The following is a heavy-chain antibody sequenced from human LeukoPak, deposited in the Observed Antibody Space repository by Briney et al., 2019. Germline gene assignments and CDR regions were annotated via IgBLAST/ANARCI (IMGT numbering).Heavy chain of an antibody. CDR1: GGSISSYY. CDR2: VFHSGSS. D-gene: IGHD2-21*01. V-gene: IGHV4-59*01. Sequence: SETLSLTCSVSGGSISSYYWTWVRQPPGKGLEWIVNVFHSGSSNYNPALKSRVTISIDTSKMQFALKVSSVTAGDTAVYYCVSFPGFYFDYWGRGILVTVSS. J-gene: IGHJ4*02. CDR3: VSFPGFYFDY.